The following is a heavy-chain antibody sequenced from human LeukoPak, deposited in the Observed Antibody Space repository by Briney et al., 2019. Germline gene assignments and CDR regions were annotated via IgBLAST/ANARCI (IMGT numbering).Heavy chain of an antibody. Sequence: PSETLSLTCAVSGGSVSSDNWWSWVRQPPGKGLEWIGEIHHSGNTNYSPSLMSRVTISLDKSRNQFSLKLNSVTAADTAVYYCAKAGVWLPAVWGQGTLVTVSS. J-gene: IGHJ4*02. D-gene: IGHD3-9*01. CDR3: AKAGVWLPAV. CDR1: GGSVSSDNW. V-gene: IGHV4-4*02. CDR2: IHHSGNT.